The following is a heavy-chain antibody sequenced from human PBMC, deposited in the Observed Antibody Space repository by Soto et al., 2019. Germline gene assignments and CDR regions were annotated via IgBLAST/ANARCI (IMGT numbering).Heavy chain of an antibody. CDR1: GYTFINYG. Sequence: QVQLVQSGVEVKQPGASVKVSCKASGYTFINYGISWVRQAPGQGLEWMGWISGNIGNTVYAPKFQGRLTMTTDTSTNTAYMELRSLTSDDTAVYYCARDRAKYYDFWSGADLFDYWGQGTLVTVSS. CDR3: ARDRAKYYDFWSGADLFDY. J-gene: IGHJ4*02. V-gene: IGHV1-18*01. D-gene: IGHD3-3*01. CDR2: ISGNIGNT.